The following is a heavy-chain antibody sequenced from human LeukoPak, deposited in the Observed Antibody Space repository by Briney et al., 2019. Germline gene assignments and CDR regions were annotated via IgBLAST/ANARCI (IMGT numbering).Heavy chain of an antibody. CDR1: GFTFRSSA. V-gene: IGHV3-30*09. J-gene: IGHJ4*02. D-gene: IGHD3-22*01. Sequence: PGGSLRLSCAASGFTFRSSAMHWVRQAPGKGLEWMAAVSYDGTSKNYADSVKGRFAISRDNSKNTLYLQMNSLRAEDTAVYYCATHFYDSSGYYSPDYWGQGTLVTVSS. CDR2: VSYDGTSK. CDR3: ATHFYDSSGYYSPDY.